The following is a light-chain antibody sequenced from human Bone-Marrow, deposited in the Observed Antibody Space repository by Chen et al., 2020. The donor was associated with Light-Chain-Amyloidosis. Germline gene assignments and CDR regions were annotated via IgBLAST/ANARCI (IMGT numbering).Light chain of an antibody. J-gene: IGLJ2*01. CDR2: IDH. CDR3: QSADSSGTYEVI. CDR1: ALPTEY. V-gene: IGLV3-25*03. Sequence: SYELTQPPSVSVSPGQTSRITCSGDALPTEYAYWYQQKPGQAPVLVIHIDHERPSGVSERFSGSSSGTTATLTISGVQAEDEADYHCQSADSSGTYEVIFGGGTKLTVL.